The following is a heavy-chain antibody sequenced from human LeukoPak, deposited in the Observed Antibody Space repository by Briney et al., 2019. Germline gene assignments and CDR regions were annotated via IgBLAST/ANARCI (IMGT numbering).Heavy chain of an antibody. CDR2: INHSGST. D-gene: IGHD5-18*01. CDR1: GGSFSGYY. J-gene: IGHJ4*02. V-gene: IGHV4-34*01. Sequence: SETLSLTCAVYGGSFSGYYWSWIRQPPGKGLEWIGEINHSGSTYYNASLKSRVTISVDTSKNQLSLKLSSVTAADTAIYYCARGRHEYIYGYRPTEMGHYFDHWGQGILVTVSS. CDR3: ARGRHEYIYGYRPTEMGHYFDH.